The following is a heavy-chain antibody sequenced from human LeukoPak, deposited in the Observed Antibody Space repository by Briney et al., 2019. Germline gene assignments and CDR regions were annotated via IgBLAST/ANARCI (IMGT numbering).Heavy chain of an antibody. J-gene: IGHJ4*02. CDR2: IYYSGST. Sequence: PSETLSLTCTVSGGSISSSSYYWGWIRQPPGKGLEWIGSIYYSGSTYYNPSLKSRVTISVDTSKNQFSLKLSSVTAADTAVYYCASLTVTSPVRYFDYWGQGTLVTVSS. V-gene: IGHV4-39*01. D-gene: IGHD4-11*01. CDR1: GGSISSSSYY. CDR3: ASLTVTSPVRYFDY.